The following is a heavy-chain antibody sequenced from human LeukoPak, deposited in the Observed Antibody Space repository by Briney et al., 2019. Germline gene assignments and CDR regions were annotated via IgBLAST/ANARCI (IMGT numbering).Heavy chain of an antibody. CDR3: ARASYYDFWSGYGPHAFDI. J-gene: IGHJ3*02. CDR2: INPNSGGT. V-gene: IGHV1-2*02. D-gene: IGHD3-3*01. CDR1: GYTFTGYY. Sequence: RASVKVSCKASGYTFTGYYMHWVRQAPGQGLEWMGWINPNSGGTNYAQKFQGRVTMTRDTSISTAYMELSRLRSDDTAVYYCARASYYDFWSGYGPHAFDIWGQGTMVTVSS.